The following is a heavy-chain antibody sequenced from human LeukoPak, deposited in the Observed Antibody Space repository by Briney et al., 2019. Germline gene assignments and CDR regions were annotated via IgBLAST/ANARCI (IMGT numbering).Heavy chain of an antibody. J-gene: IGHJ3*01. CDR1: GFTFSDSA. Sequence: GGALRLSCAASGFTFSDSAMTWVRPVPGKGLEWVSLISSSGGNTYYADSVKGRFTISRDNSKNTLSPQMNSLRVEDTAIYYCAKDIQLSTWGLGTMVTVSS. V-gene: IGHV3-23*01. D-gene: IGHD3-16*02. CDR2: ISSSGGNT. CDR3: AKDIQLST.